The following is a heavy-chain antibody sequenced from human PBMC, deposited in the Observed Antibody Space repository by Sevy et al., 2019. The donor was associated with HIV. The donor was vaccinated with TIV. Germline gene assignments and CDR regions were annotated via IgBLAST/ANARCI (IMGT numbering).Heavy chain of an antibody. V-gene: IGHV1-69*13. CDR3: ARENRAIFGVVMVPPYAFDI. J-gene: IGHJ3*02. D-gene: IGHD3-3*01. CDR2: IIPIFGTA. Sequence: ASVRVSCKASGGTFSSYAISWVRQAPGQGLEWMGGIIPIFGTANYAQKFQGRVTITADESTSTAYMELSSLRSEDTAVYDCARENRAIFGVVMVPPYAFDIWGQGTMVTVSS. CDR1: GGTFSSYA.